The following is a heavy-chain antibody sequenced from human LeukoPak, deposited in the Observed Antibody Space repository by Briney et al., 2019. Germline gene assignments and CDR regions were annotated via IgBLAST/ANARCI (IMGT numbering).Heavy chain of an antibody. Sequence: SETLSLTCTVSGGSISSYYWSWIRQPPGKGLEWIGYIYYSGSTNYNPSLKSRATISLDTSKNQFSLRVNSVTAADTAIYYCARQGVVVTAVAFDCWGQGTLVTVSS. CDR2: IYYSGST. V-gene: IGHV4-59*08. J-gene: IGHJ4*02. CDR3: ARQGVVVTAVAFDC. D-gene: IGHD2-21*02. CDR1: GGSISSYY.